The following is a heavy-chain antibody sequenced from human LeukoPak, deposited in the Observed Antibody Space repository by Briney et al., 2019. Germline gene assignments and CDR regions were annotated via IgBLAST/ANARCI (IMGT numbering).Heavy chain of an antibody. D-gene: IGHD5-18*01. CDR2: ISAYNGNT. CDR3: ARDRGIQLWTYYYYGMDV. V-gene: IGHV1-18*01. CDR1: GYTFTSYG. Sequence: ASVKVSCKASGYTFTSYGISWARQAPGQGLEWMGWISAYNGNTNYAQKLQGRVTMTTDTSTSTAYMELRSLRSDDTAVYYCARDRGIQLWTYYYYGMDVWGQGTTVTVSS. J-gene: IGHJ6*02.